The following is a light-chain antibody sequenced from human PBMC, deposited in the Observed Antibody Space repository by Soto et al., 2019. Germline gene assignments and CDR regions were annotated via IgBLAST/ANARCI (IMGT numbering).Light chain of an antibody. CDR3: QQYNNWPPIT. CDR2: GAS. V-gene: IGKV3D-15*01. J-gene: IGKJ5*01. Sequence: IVLTQSPGTLSLSPGERATLSCRASQSVSSSYLAWYQQKPGQAPRLLIYGASTRATGIPARFSGSGSGTEFILTISSLQSEDFAVYYCQQYNNWPPITFGQGTRLEIK. CDR1: QSVSSSY.